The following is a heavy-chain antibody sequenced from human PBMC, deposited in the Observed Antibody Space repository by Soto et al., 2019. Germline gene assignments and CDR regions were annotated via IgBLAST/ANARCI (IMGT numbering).Heavy chain of an antibody. CDR2: IIPIFGTA. CDR3: ARGGIAARRDYYYYYGMDV. Sequence: SVKVSCKASGGTFSSYAISWVRRAPGQGPEWMGGIIPIFGTANYAQKFQGRVTITADESTSTAYMELSSLRSEDTAVYYCARGGIAARRDYYYYYGMDVWGQGTTVTVSS. D-gene: IGHD6-6*01. V-gene: IGHV1-69*13. CDR1: GGTFSSYA. J-gene: IGHJ6*02.